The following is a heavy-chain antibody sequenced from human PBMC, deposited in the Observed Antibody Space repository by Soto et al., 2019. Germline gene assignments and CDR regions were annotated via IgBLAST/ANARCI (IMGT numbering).Heavy chain of an antibody. V-gene: IGHV4-39*01. D-gene: IGHD3-10*01. CDR3: ASFYGSGSFVYDAFDI. J-gene: IGHJ3*02. CDR2: IYYSGST. Sequence: PSETLSLTFTVCGGSISSSSYYWGWIRQPPGKGLEWIGSIYYSGSTYYNPSLKSRVTISVDTSKNQFSLKLSSVTAADTAVYYCASFYGSGSFVYDAFDIWGQGTMVTVSS. CDR1: GGSISSSSYY.